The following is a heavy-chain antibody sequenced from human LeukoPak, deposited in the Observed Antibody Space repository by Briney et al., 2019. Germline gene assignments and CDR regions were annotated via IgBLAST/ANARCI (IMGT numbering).Heavy chain of an antibody. Sequence: SETLSLTCTASGGSINSGNYYWSWIRQPAGKGLEWIGRIYNSHWSTNYNLSLKSRVTISVETSKNQFSLKLSSVTAADTAVYYCAREGSPRYSSSWYDWFDPWGQGTLVTVS. CDR2: IYNSHWST. V-gene: IGHV4-61*02. CDR3: AREGSPRYSSSWYDWFDP. D-gene: IGHD6-13*01. J-gene: IGHJ5*02. CDR1: GGSINSGNYY.